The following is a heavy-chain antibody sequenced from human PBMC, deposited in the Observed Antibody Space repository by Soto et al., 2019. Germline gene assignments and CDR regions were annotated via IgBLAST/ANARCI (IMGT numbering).Heavy chain of an antibody. Sequence: EVQLLESGGDLVQPGGSLRLSCAASGFTFSSYAMSWVRQAPGKRLEWVSALSAGGTSAYYTVYVEGRFTISRDNFKNILYLQMNSLKADDTAVYYCARGTYGDYDFWGQGTLVTVSS. J-gene: IGHJ4*02. V-gene: IGHV3-23*01. D-gene: IGHD4-17*01. CDR3: ARGTYGDYDF. CDR1: GFTFSSYA. CDR2: LSAGGTSA.